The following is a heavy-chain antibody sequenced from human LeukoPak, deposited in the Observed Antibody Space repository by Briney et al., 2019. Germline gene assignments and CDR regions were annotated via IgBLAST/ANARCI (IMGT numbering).Heavy chain of an antibody. CDR3: ARVLRYCSGGNCYSGGLGYMDV. CDR1: GFSFRGYT. J-gene: IGHJ6*03. V-gene: IGHV3-20*04. D-gene: IGHD2-15*01. CDR2: INWNGGST. Sequence: PGGSLRLSCAASGFSFRGYTMHWVRQVPGKGLEWVSGINWNGGSTGYADSVKGRFTISRDNAKNSLYLQMNSLRAEDTAVYYCARVLRYCSGGNCYSGGLGYMDVWGKGTTVTISS.